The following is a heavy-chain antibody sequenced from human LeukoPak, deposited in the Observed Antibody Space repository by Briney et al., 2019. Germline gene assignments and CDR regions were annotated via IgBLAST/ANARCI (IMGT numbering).Heavy chain of an antibody. J-gene: IGHJ6*03. V-gene: IGHV4-38-2*01. CDR1: GYSISSGYY. CDR3: ARVKAFTDYYYYYMDV. CDR2: IYHSGST. Sequence: SETLSLTCAVSGYSISSGYYWGWIRQPPGKGLEWIGSIYHSGSTYYNPSLKSRVTISVDTSKNQFSLKLSSVTAADTAVYYCARVKAFTDYYYYYMDVWGKGTTATVS.